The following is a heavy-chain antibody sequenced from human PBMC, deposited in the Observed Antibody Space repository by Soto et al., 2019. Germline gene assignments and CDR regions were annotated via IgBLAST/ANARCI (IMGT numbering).Heavy chain of an antibody. Sequence: QVQLVQSGAEVKKPGSSVKVSCKASGGTFSSYTISWVRQAPGQGLEWMGRIIPILGIANYAQKFQGRVTLPADKATSTAYRELSSLRSEDTAVYYCTRATYYYDSSGYQYNWFDPWGQGTLVTVSS. D-gene: IGHD3-22*01. CDR3: TRATYYYDSSGYQYNWFDP. CDR1: GGTFSSYT. J-gene: IGHJ5*02. CDR2: IIPILGIA. V-gene: IGHV1-69*02.